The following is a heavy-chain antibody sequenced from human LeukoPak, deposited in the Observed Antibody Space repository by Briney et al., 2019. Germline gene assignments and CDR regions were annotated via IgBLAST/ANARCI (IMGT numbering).Heavy chain of an antibody. J-gene: IGHJ4*02. CDR3: ARDGSGFGELLD. CDR1: GFTFSSYS. Sequence: GGSLRLSCAASGFTFSSYSMNWVRQAPGKGLEWVSSISSSSSYIYYADSVKGRFIISRDNAKNSLYLQMNSLRAEDTAVYYCARDGSGFGELLDWGQGTLVTVSS. D-gene: IGHD3-10*01. V-gene: IGHV3-21*01. CDR2: ISSSSSYI.